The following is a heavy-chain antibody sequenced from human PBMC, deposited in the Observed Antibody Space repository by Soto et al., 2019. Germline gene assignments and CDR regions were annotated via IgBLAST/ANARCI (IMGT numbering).Heavy chain of an antibody. V-gene: IGHV3-23*01. D-gene: IGHD2-2*01. CDR3: VPLCRYCSTTTPS. CDR1: GFTFSTYA. J-gene: IGHJ4*02. CDR2: ISGNGGDYT. Sequence: LGGSLRLSCGASGFTFSTYAMSWVRQAPRKGLEWVSAISGNGGDYTYYADSVKGRFTISRDNSKNTLYLQMNSLRAEDTAVYYCVPLCRYCSTTTPSWGQGTLVTVSS.